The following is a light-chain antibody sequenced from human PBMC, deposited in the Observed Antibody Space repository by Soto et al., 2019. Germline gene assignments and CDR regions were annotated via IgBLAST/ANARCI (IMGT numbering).Light chain of an antibody. Sequence: DIPMTQSRSSLSASVGDRVTMTCRASQSISRFLSWYQQRPGKAPKLLIYDASSLQSGVPSRFSGSGSGTDFTLTISSLQPEDFATYFRQQSYIRSANILGQGTKVDIK. V-gene: IGKV1-39*01. J-gene: IGKJ2*01. CDR2: DAS. CDR3: QQSYIRSANI. CDR1: QSISRF.